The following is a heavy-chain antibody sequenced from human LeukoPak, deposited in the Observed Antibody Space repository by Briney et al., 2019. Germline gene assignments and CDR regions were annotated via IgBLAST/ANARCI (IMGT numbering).Heavy chain of an antibody. Sequence: GESLKFSCKGSGYSFTSYWISWVRQMPGKGLEWMGRIDPSDSYTNYSPSFQGHVTISADKSISTAYLQWSSLKASDTAMYYCATARASLTSFDYWGQATLVTVSS. D-gene: IGHD3-16*01. CDR1: GYSFTSYW. CDR3: ATARASLTSFDY. CDR2: IDPSDSYT. J-gene: IGHJ4*02. V-gene: IGHV5-10-1*01.